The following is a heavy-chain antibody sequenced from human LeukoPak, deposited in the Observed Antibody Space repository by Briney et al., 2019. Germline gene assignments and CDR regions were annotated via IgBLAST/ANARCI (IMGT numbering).Heavy chain of an antibody. J-gene: IGHJ5*02. CDR1: GFIFCSYW. CDR2: IARDGSEK. CDR3: ARETGDIVLMVYDNWFDP. V-gene: IGHV3-7*01. Sequence: QPGGSLRLFCGASGFIFCSYWMSWVRQAPGKALEGGANIARDGSEKYYVDSVKGRFTISRDNAKNSLYLQMNSLRAEDTAVYYCARETGDIVLMVYDNWFDPWGQGTLVTVSS. D-gene: IGHD2-8*01.